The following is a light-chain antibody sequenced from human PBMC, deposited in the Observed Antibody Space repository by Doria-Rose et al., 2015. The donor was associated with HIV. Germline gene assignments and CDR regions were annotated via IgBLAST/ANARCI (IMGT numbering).Light chain of an antibody. CDR2: DAS. CDR3: QHYGISRGT. CDR1: QRVKSSY. J-gene: IGKJ5*01. V-gene: IGKV3-20*01. Sequence: EIVMTQSPGTLSLSPGERATLSCRASQRVKSSYLAWYLQKPGQAPRLLIYDASTRATGIPDRFSGSGSGTVITLTVSSLEPVSVSVYCCQHYGISRGTCGQGTRLEIK.